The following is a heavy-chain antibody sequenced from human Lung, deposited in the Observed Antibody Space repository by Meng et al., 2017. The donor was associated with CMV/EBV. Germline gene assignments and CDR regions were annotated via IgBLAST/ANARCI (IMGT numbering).Heavy chain of an antibody. V-gene: IGHV3-23*01. CDR1: GFIFSNYA. Sequence: GGSLRLSCAASGFIFSNYALSWVRQAPGKGLEWVSTISDSGGNTYYADSVKGRFTISRDNSKNTLYLQMNSLRAEDTAVYYCAKCRSGIAAALNYWGQGHXVTVDS. J-gene: IGHJ4*02. CDR3: AKCRSGIAAALNY. CDR2: ISDSGGNT. D-gene: IGHD6-13*01.